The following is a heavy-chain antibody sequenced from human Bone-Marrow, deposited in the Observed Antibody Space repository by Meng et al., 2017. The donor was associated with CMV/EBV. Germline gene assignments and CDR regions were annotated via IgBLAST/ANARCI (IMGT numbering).Heavy chain of an antibody. CDR1: GFTFSNYG. Sequence: GGSLRLSCTASGFTFSNYGMHWVRQAPGKGLGWVAVIWDDGTTKYYADSVKGRFTIFRDDSKSTLYLQMSSLRAEDTAVYYCAKSVDLWSGYLDYWGQGALVTVSS. J-gene: IGHJ4*02. CDR3: AKSVDLWSGYLDY. V-gene: IGHV3-33*06. CDR2: IWDDGTTK. D-gene: IGHD3-3*01.